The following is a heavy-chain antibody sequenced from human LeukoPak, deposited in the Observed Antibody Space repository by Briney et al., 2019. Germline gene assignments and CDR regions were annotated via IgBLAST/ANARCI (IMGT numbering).Heavy chain of an antibody. CDR2: ISVNGGTT. D-gene: IGHD3-10*02. Sequence: HPGGSLRLSCAASGFTFKNYAMSWVRQAPGKGLEWVSLISVNGGTTYYADSVRGRFTISRDNAKNSLYLQMNSLRAEDTAVYYCAREPASHNMFYYYYYYMDVWGKGTTVTVSS. CDR3: AREPASHNMFYYYYYYMDV. CDR1: GFTFKNYA. V-gene: IGHV3-23*01. J-gene: IGHJ6*03.